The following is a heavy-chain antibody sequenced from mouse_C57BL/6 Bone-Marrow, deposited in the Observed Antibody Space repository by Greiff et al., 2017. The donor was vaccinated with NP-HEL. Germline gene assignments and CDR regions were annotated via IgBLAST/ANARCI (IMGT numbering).Heavy chain of an antibody. CDR2: IYPGDGDT. D-gene: IGHD6-1*01. J-gene: IGHJ3*01. V-gene: IGHV1-80*01. Sequence: VQLQQSGAELVKPGASVKISCKASGYAFSRYWMNWVKQRPGKGLEWIGQIYPGDGDTNYNGKFKGKATLTADKSSSTAYMQLSSLPSEDSAVYFCARGSWSSFAYWGQGTRVTVSA. CDR3: ARGSWSSFAY. CDR1: GYAFSRYW.